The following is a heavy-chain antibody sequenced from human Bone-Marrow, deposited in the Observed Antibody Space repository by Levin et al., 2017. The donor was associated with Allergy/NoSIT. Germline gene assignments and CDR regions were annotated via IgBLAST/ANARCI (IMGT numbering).Heavy chain of an antibody. V-gene: IGHV5-51*01. CDR3: VRRAGECCSGDNCPNWFDS. Sequence: AASVKVSCKGSGYTFRTYWIGWVRQTSGKGLEWVAIIYPGDSELRYSPSLQGRVTISADKSTGVAYLQWSSLKASDTAIYYCVRRAGECCSGDNCPNWFDSWGLGTAVTVSS. D-gene: IGHD2/OR15-2a*01. CDR1: GYTFRTYW. CDR2: IYPGDSEL. J-gene: IGHJ5*01.